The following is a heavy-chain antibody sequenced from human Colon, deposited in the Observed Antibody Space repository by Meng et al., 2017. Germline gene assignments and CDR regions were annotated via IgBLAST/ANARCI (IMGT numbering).Heavy chain of an antibody. Sequence: GGSLRLSCAASGFSVSSNYMTWVRQAPGKGLEWVSLIYSGGSTDYADSVKGRFTISRDNSKNTLYLQMNSLRPEDTAVYYCAGVVTAIFYWGHGTLVTVSS. J-gene: IGHJ4*01. V-gene: IGHV3-66*02. CDR1: GFSVSSNY. D-gene: IGHD2-21*02. CDR2: IYSGGST. CDR3: AGVVTAIFY.